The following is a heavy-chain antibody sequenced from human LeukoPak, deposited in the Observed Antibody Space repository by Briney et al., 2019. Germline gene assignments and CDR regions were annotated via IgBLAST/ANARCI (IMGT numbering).Heavy chain of an antibody. CDR1: GGSISSGGYS. CDR3: ARGVQYVVSQHGNWFDP. D-gene: IGHD1-1*01. J-gene: IGHJ5*02. CDR2: IYYSGSA. Sequence: SETLSLTCAVSGGSISSGGYSWSWIRQPPGKGLEWIGYIYYSGSAYYNPFLKSRVTISVDRSKNQFSLKLSSVTAADTAVYYCARGVQYVVSQHGNWFDPWGQGTLVTVSS. V-gene: IGHV4-30-2*01.